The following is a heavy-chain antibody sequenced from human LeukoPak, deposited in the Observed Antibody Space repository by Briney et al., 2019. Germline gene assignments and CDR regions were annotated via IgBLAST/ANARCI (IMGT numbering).Heavy chain of an antibody. CDR1: GGSISSYY. Sequence: SETLSLTCTVSGGSISSYYWGWIRQPPGKGLEWIGNIYYSGSTYYNPSLKSRVTISVDTSKNQFSLNLSSVTAADTAVYYCARDPGATILEDAFDIWGQGTMVTVSS. CDR2: IYYSGST. D-gene: IGHD1-26*01. J-gene: IGHJ3*02. CDR3: ARDPGATILEDAFDI. V-gene: IGHV4-39*07.